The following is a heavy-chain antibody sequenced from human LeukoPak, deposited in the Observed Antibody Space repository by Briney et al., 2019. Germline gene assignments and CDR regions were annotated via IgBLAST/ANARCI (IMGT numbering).Heavy chain of an antibody. V-gene: IGHV3-9*01. J-gene: IGHJ5*02. Sequence: GGSLRLSCAASGFTFDEYAMHWVRQVPGKGLEWVSGISWSSINIGYVDSVKGRFTISRDNAKNSLDLEMNSLRAEDTALYYCAKDIMRYSSSWWEFDPWGQGTRVTVSS. CDR2: ISWSSINI. D-gene: IGHD6-13*01. CDR3: AKDIMRYSSSWWEFDP. CDR1: GFTFDEYA.